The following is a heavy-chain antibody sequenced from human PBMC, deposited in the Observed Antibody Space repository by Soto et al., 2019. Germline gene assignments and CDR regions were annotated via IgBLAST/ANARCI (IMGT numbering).Heavy chain of an antibody. D-gene: IGHD1-26*01. V-gene: IGHV1-2*04. CDR3: ARARETFSGFDV. CDR2: INPSSGGT. Sequence: QGQLVQSGAEVKKPGASVKVSCKASGYTFTGYYLHWVRQAPGQGLEWMGWINPSSGGTKYVQKLQGSVTMTRDTSITTADVEVSSLTSDDTAVYFGARARETFSGFDVWGRGTLVTVSS. J-gene: IGHJ2*01. CDR1: GYTFTGYY.